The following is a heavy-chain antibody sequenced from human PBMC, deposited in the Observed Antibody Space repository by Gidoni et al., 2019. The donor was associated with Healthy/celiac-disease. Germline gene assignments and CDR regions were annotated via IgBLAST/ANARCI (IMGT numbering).Heavy chain of an antibody. V-gene: IGHV4-4*02. D-gene: IGHD3-22*01. Sequence: QVQLQESGPGLVKPSGTLSITCAVAGGSISSSNWWSWVRQPPGKGLEWIGELAHSGSTNYNPSLKSRVTISVDKSKNQFSLKLSSVTAADTAVYYCARAPGLTIIVVDAFDIWGQGTMVTVSS. J-gene: IGHJ3*02. CDR1: GGSISSSNW. CDR3: ARAPGLTIIVVDAFDI. CDR2: LAHSGST.